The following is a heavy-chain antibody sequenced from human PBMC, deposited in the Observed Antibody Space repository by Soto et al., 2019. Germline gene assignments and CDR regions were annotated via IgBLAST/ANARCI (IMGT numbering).Heavy chain of an antibody. CDR1: GGSLNIGNYY. V-gene: IGHV4-31*03. Sequence: PSETLSLTCTVSGGSLNIGNYYWSWIRQHPGKGLEWIGYIYHSGGTYYNPSLKSRLTISVDTSKNQFSLELSSVAAADTAVYYCARDRYSGFQFDSWGQGTRVTVSS. CDR2: IYHSGGT. J-gene: IGHJ4*02. D-gene: IGHD5-12*01. CDR3: ARDRYSGFQFDS.